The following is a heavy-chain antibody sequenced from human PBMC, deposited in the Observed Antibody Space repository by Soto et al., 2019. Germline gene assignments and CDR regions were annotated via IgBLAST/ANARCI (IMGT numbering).Heavy chain of an antibody. CDR3: ARFKRDLASRFDP. J-gene: IGHJ5*02. V-gene: IGHV4-4*02. Sequence: PSETLSLTCAVYGGSISSNKWWSWVRQPPGKGLEWIGEIYHSGSTNYNPSLKSRVTISLDKSKNQFSLKLSSVTAADTAVYYCARFKRDLASRFDPWGQGTLVTVSS. D-gene: IGHD2-15*01. CDR2: IYHSGST. CDR1: GGSISSNKW.